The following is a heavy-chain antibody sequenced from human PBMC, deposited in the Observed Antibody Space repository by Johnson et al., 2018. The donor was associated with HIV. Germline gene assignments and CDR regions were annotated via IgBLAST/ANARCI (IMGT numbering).Heavy chain of an antibody. D-gene: IGHD3-3*01. V-gene: IGHV3-53*01. CDR3: ARERFLEWFGAFDI. CDR1: GFTVSSNY. CDR2: IFSGGST. Sequence: VQLVESGGGLIQPGGSLRLSCAASGFTVSSNYMSWVRQAPGKGLEWVSVIFSGGSTYYAGSVHGRFTISRDNSKNTLYLQMNSLRAEDTAVYYCARERFLEWFGAFDIWGQGTMVTVSS. J-gene: IGHJ3*02.